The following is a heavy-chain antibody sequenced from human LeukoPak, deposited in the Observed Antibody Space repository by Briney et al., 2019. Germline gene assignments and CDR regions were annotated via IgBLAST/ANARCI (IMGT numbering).Heavy chain of an antibody. D-gene: IGHD2-2*02. CDR3: ARLRVVPAARPFYGMDV. CDR1: GGSISSSSNS. J-gene: IGHJ6*02. V-gene: IGHV4-39*01. Sequence: SGTLSLTCTVSGGSISSSSNSWGWIRQPPGKGLEWIGSIYYSGSTYYNPSLKSRVTISVDTSKNQFSLKLSSVTAADTAVYYCARLRVVPAARPFYGMDVWGQGTTVTVSS. CDR2: IYYSGST.